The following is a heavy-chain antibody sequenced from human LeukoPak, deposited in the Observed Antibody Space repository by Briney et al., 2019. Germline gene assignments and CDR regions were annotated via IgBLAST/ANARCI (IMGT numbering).Heavy chain of an antibody. J-gene: IGHJ4*02. D-gene: IGHD5-12*01. CDR1: GYTFTNYY. V-gene: IGHV1-46*01. Sequence: GASVKVSCKASGYTFTNYYMNWVRQAPGQGLEWMGIINPRGGSTSYAQKFQGRVTVTRDTSTSTVYMELSSLRSEDTAMYYCAREGEIGYDLSDYWGQGTLVTVSS. CDR3: AREGEIGYDLSDY. CDR2: INPRGGST.